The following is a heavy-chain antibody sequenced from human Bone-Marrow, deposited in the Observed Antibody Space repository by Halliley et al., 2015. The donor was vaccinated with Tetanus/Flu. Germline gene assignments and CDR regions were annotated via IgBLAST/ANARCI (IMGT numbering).Heavy chain of an antibody. V-gene: IGHV3-64*05. J-gene: IGHJ4*02. D-gene: IGHD3-10*01. Sequence: KGLVYVASISGDGGTTYYADSVKGRFSISRDHSTNTLYVHMSSLRPEDTAVYYCVRGSGPRFFDFWGQGTLVTVSS. CDR2: ISGDGGTT. CDR3: VRGSGPRFFDF.